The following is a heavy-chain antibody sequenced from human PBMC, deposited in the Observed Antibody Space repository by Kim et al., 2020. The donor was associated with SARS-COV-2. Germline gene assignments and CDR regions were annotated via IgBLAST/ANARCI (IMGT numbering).Heavy chain of an antibody. CDR3: AREGVVRGVYYYYGMDV. J-gene: IGHJ6*02. Sequence: VKGRFTISRDNAKNSLYLQMNSLRAEDTAVYYCAREGVVRGVYYYYGMDVWGQGTTVTVSS. D-gene: IGHD3-10*01. V-gene: IGHV3-21*01.